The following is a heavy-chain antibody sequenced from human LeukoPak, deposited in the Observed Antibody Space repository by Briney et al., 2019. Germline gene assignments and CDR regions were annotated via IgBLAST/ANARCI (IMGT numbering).Heavy chain of an antibody. CDR3: ARDRLHYGEYEKTFDY. J-gene: IGHJ4*02. D-gene: IGHD4-17*01. CDR1: GFTFSSYS. CDR2: ISYSSSTI. V-gene: IGHV3-48*01. Sequence: GGSLRLSCAASGFTFSSYSMNWARQAPGRGLEWVSYISYSSSTIYYADSVKGRFTISRDNGKNSLYLQMNSLRAEDTAVYYCARDRLHYGEYEKTFDYWGQGTLVTVSS.